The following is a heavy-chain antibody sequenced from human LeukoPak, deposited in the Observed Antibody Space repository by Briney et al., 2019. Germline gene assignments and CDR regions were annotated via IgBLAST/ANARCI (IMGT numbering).Heavy chain of an antibody. CDR2: IYYSGST. CDR1: GGSISSYY. V-gene: IGHV4-59*01. D-gene: IGHD1-7*01. Sequence: SETLSLTCTVFGGSISSYYWSWIRQPPGKGLEWIGYIYYSGSTNYNPSLKSRVTISVDTSKNQFSLKLSSVTAADTAVYYCARGTGTTWLDYWGQGTLVTVSS. CDR3: ARGTGTTWLDY. J-gene: IGHJ4*02.